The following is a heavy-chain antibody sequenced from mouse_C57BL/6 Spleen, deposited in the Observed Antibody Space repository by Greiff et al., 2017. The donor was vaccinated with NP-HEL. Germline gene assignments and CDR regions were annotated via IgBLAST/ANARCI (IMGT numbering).Heavy chain of an antibody. CDR2: ISNGGGST. D-gene: IGHD2-14*01. J-gene: IGHJ4*01. Sequence: EVMLVESGGGLVQPGGPLKLSCAASGFTFSDYYMYWVRQTPEKRLEWVAYISNGGGSTYYPDTVKGRFTISRDNAKNTLYLQMSRLKSEDTAMYYCARRGYDGAMDYWGQGTSVTVSS. V-gene: IGHV5-12*01. CDR3: ARRGYDGAMDY. CDR1: GFTFSDYY.